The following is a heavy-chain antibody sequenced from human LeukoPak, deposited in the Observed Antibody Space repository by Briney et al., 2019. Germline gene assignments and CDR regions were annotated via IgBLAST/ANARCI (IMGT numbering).Heavy chain of an antibody. CDR2: ITGSGGIT. J-gene: IGHJ4*02. V-gene: IGHV3-23*01. D-gene: IGHD2-15*01. CDR3: AKYRMATTPYFDY. Sequence: GGSLRLSCAASGFTFTTYSMTWVRQAPGKGLQWVSAITGSGGITHYADSVEGRFTISRDNSKNTLYLQMNSLRAEDTAVYYCAKYRMATTPYFDYWGQGTLVTVSS. CDR1: GFTFTTYS.